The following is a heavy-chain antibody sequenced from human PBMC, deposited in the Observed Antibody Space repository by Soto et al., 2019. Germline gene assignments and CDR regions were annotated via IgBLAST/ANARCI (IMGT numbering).Heavy chain of an antibody. D-gene: IGHD3-16*01. CDR1: GFTFSSYC. Sequence: RRLSCAASGFTFSSYCMHWVRQAPGKGLEWVAVIWYDGSNKYYADSVKGRFTISRDNSKNTLYLQMNSLRAEDTAVYYCARGFAYYYYYYGMDVWGQGTTVTVSS. CDR2: IWYDGSNK. J-gene: IGHJ6*02. V-gene: IGHV3-33*01. CDR3: ARGFAYYYYYYGMDV.